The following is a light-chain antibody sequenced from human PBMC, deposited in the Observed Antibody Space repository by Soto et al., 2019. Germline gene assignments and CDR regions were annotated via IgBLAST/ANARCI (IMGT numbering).Light chain of an antibody. CDR2: WAS. J-gene: IGKJ4*01. Sequence: DKLMAPSPVTLAVSLGERATINCKSSQSILYRSNNKNYLVWYQQKPGQPTKVLIYWASTRESGVPDRFRGSGSGTEFTLTVSGLQAEDVAIYFCHQYYSSALTFGGGAK. V-gene: IGKV4-1*01. CDR1: QSILYRSNNKNY. CDR3: HQYYSSALT.